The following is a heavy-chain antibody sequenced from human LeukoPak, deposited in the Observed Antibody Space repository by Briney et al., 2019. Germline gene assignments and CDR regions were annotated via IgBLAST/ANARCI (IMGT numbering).Heavy chain of an antibody. Sequence: PGGSLRLSCAASGFTVSSNYMSWVRQAPGKGLEWVSVIYSGGRTDYADSVKGRFTISRDNYKNTLYFQMSSLRAEDTAVYYCARISEAYYYYGMDVWGQGTTVTVSS. J-gene: IGHJ6*02. CDR1: GFTVSSNY. V-gene: IGHV3-66*01. CDR3: ARISEAYYYYGMDV. D-gene: IGHD1-26*01. CDR2: IYSGGRT.